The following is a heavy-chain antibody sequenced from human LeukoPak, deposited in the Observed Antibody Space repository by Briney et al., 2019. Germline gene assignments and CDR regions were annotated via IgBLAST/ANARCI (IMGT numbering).Heavy chain of an antibody. CDR1: GGSINSSSYY. D-gene: IGHD6-13*01. J-gene: IGHJ5*02. Sequence: SETLFLTCTVSGGSINSSSYYWGWIRQPPGKGLEWIGSIYHSGNTYYNPSLKSRVTISVDTSKNQLSLKLKSVTAADTAVYYCARHGSSSWYPGAAWPAQEHNWFDPWGQGTLVTVSS. CDR2: IYHSGNT. CDR3: ARHGSSSWYPGAAWPAQEHNWFDP. V-gene: IGHV4-39*01.